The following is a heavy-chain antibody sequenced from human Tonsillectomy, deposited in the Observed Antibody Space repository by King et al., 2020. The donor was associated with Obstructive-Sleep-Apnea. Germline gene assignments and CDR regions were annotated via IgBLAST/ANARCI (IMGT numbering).Heavy chain of an antibody. Sequence: VQLVESGGGLVQPGGSLRLSCAASGFTFSSYAMNWVRQAPGKGLEWVSAISGSGGSTYYADSVKCRFTISRDNSKNTLYLQMNSLRAEDTAVYYCAKVYERDYYFDYWGQGTLVTVSS. CDR1: GFTFSSYA. CDR2: ISGSGGST. D-gene: IGHD3-3*01. CDR3: AKVYERDYYFDY. J-gene: IGHJ4*02. V-gene: IGHV3-23*04.